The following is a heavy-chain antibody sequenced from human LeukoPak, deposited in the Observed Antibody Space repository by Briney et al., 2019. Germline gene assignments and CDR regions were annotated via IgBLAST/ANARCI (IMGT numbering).Heavy chain of an antibody. J-gene: IGHJ6*02. CDR3: ARGAPYDYGGSSYYYYGMDV. Sequence: ASVKVSCKASGYTFTSYGISWVRQAPGQGLEWMGWISAYNGNTNYAQKLQGRVTMTTDTSTSTAYMELRSLRSDDTAVYYCARGAPYDYGGSSYYYYGMDVWGQGTTVTVSS. CDR1: GYTFTSYG. V-gene: IGHV1-18*01. D-gene: IGHD4-23*01. CDR2: ISAYNGNT.